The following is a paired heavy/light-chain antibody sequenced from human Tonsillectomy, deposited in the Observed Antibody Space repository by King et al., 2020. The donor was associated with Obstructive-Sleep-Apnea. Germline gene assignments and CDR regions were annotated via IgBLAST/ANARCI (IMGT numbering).Heavy chain of an antibody. Sequence: EVQLVQSGAEVKKPGESLKISCKGSGYSFATYWIGWVRQMPGKGLEWMGIIFPDDSDTRYSPSFQGQVTISADKSISTAYLQWSSLKASDTAMYYCAQNDYYGSGSSGHDAFDIWGQGTMVTVSS. CDR1: GYSFATYW. D-gene: IGHD3-10*01. J-gene: IGHJ3*02. CDR2: IFPDDSDT. V-gene: IGHV5-51*01. CDR3: AQNDYYGSGSSGHDAFDI.
Light chain of an antibody. CDR1: QDISKY. Sequence: DIQMTQSPSSLSASVGDRVTITCQASQDISKYLNWYQQKPGKAPKLLIYDASKLGTGVPSRFSGSGSGTDFTFTISSLQPEDIATYYCQQFDNLPPTFGQGTRLEIK. CDR3: QQFDNLPPT. V-gene: IGKV1-33*01. CDR2: DAS. J-gene: IGKJ5*01.